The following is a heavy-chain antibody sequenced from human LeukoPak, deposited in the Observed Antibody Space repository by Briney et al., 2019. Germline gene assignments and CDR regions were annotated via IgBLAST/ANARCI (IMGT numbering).Heavy chain of an antibody. Sequence: KPSETLSLTCTVSGGSINSYYWSWIRQPPGKGLEWIGYIYYSGSTNYNPSLKSRVTISVDTSKNQFSLKLSSVTAADTAVYYCARGETGTTLDYWGQGTLVTVSS. J-gene: IGHJ4*02. V-gene: IGHV4-59*01. D-gene: IGHD1-1*01. CDR3: ARGETGTTLDY. CDR1: GGSINSYY. CDR2: IYYSGST.